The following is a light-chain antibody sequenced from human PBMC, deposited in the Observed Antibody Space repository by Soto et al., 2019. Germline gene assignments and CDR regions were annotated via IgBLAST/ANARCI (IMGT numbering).Light chain of an antibody. Sequence: DIQMTQAPSTLSASLGHRVTITCRASPTLSSWLAWYPQKPWKATKLLIYDTSRLATAVPPRFSASGSGTDFTLTISNLQHEEFAAYYCQQPNSFPRTFGQGNKVDIK. CDR3: QQPNSFPRT. CDR2: DTS. CDR1: PTLSSW. J-gene: IGKJ1*01. V-gene: IGKV1-5*01.